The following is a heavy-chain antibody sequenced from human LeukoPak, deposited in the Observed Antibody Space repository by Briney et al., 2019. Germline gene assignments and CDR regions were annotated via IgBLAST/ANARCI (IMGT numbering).Heavy chain of an antibody. D-gene: IGHD3-16*02. CDR2: ISTYNGNT. J-gene: IGHJ4*02. CDR3: ARFNVITFGGVIVFVLDY. CDR1: GYTFTSYG. V-gene: IGHV1-18*01. Sequence: RRASVKVSCKASGYTFTSYGISWVRQAPGQGLEWMGWISTYNGNTNYAQKLQGRVTMTTDTSTSTAYMELRSLRSDDTAVYYCARFNVITFGGVIVFVLDYWGQGTLVTVSS.